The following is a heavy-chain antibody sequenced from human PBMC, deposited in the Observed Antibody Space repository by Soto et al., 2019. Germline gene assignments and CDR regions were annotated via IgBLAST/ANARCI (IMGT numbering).Heavy chain of an antibody. CDR1: GGSFSGYY. J-gene: IGHJ2*01. V-gene: IGHV4-34*01. D-gene: IGHD6-19*01. Sequence: QVQLQQWGAGLLKPSETLSLTCAVYGGSFSGYYWSWIRQPPGKGLEWIGEINHSGSTNYNPSLKSRVTISVDTSKNQFSLKLSSVTAADTAVYYCARDREGVWGWWYFDLWGRGTLVTVSS. CDR3: ARDREGVWGWWYFDL. CDR2: INHSGST.